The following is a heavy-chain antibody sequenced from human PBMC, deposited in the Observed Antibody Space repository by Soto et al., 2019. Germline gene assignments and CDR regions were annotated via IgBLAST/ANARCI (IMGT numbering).Heavy chain of an antibody. CDR1: GFTFSSYD. D-gene: IGHD2-21*02. CDR3: ANLGDSSYYYGMDV. V-gene: IGHV3-30*18. Sequence: QVQLVESGGGVVQPGRSLRLSSAASGFTFSSYDMHWVRQAPGKGLEWVAVISYDGSNKYYADSVKGRFTISRDNSKNTLYLQMNSLRAEDTAVYYCANLGDSSYYYGMDVWGQVTTVTVSS. CDR2: ISYDGSNK. J-gene: IGHJ6*02.